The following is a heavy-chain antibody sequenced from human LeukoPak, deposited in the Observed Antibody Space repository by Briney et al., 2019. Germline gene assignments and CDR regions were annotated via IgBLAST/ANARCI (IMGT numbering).Heavy chain of an antibody. J-gene: IGHJ3*02. CDR3: AKVSLNMVNDAFDI. CDR2: IRYDGSNK. D-gene: IGHD4/OR15-4a*01. CDR1: GFIFSSYG. V-gene: IGHV3-30*02. Sequence: GGSLRLSCAASGFIFSSYGMHWVRQAPGKGLEWVAFIRYDGSNKHYADSVKGRFTISRDNSKNTLYLQMNSLRAEDTAVYYCAKVSLNMVNDAFDIWGQGTMVTVSS.